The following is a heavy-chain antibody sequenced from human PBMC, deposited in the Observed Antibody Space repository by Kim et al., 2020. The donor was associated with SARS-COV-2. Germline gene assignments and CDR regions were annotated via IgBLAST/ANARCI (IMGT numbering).Heavy chain of an antibody. Sequence: GGSLRLSCAASGFTFSSYAMHWVRQAPGKGLEWVAVISYDGSNKYYADSVKGRFTISRDNSKNTLYLQMNSLRAEDTAVYYCARDHSFLLWSRTEYYFDYWGQGTLVTVSS. CDR3: ARDHSFLLWSRTEYYFDY. CDR1: GFTFSSYA. CDR2: ISYDGSNK. J-gene: IGHJ4*02. V-gene: IGHV3-30*04. D-gene: IGHD3-10*01.